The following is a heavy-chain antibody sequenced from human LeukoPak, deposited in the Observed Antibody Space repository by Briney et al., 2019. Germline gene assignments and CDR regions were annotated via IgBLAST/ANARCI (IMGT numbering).Heavy chain of an antibody. CDR1: GFTFNSYW. CDR2: INQDGSEK. D-gene: IGHD6-13*01. V-gene: IGHV3-7*05. CDR3: TTFRSRLTDY. J-gene: IGHJ4*02. Sequence: SGGSLRLSCAASGFTFNSYWINWVRQAPGKGLEWLANINQDGSEKYYVDSVKGRFTISRDNAKNSLYLQMNSLRAEDTAVYYCTTFRSRLTDYWGQGTLVTVSS.